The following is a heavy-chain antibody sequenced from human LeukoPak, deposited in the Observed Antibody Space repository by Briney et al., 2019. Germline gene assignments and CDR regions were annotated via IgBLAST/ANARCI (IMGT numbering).Heavy chain of an antibody. CDR1: GGSFSGYY. CDR2: IIHSGST. V-gene: IGHV4-34*12. CDR3: ARSDGYGLVGI. Sequence: ETLSLTCAVYGGSFSGYYWSWIRQPPGQGLEWIGEIIHSGSTNYNPSLKSRVTISVDTSKNQFSLKLSSVTAADTAVYYCARSDGYGLVGIWGQGTMVTVSS. D-gene: IGHD3-10*01. J-gene: IGHJ3*02.